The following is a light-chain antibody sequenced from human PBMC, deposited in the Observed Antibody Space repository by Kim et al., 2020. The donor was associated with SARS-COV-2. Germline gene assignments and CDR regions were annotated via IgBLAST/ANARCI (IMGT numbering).Light chain of an antibody. V-gene: IGKV3-15*01. CDR3: QQYNNWPPLT. CDR2: GAS. CDR1: QSVSSN. J-gene: IGKJ4*01. Sequence: PGERATRSCRASQSVSSNLAWYQQKPGQAPRLLIYGASTRATGIPARFSGSGSGTEFTLTISSLQSEDFAVYYCQQYNNWPPLTFGGGTKVEIK.